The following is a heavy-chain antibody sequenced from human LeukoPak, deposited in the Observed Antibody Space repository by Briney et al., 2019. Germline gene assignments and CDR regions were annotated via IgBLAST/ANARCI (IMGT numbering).Heavy chain of an antibody. V-gene: IGHV3-23*01. CDR3: AKDLTRSSGGFDY. D-gene: IGHD6-6*01. Sequence: GGSLRLSCAASGFAFRSYAMSWVCQAPGKGLEWVSAMTSGGGTYYADSVKGRFTISRDNSKNTVYLQMNSLRAEDTAVYYCAKDLTRSSGGFDYWGQGTLVTVSS. CDR2: MTSGGGT. J-gene: IGHJ4*02. CDR1: GFAFRSYA.